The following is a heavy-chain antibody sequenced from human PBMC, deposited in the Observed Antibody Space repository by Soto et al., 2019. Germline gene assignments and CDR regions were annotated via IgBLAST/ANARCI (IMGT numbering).Heavy chain of an antibody. CDR2: IYYSGST. D-gene: IGHD5-18*01. Sequence: SETLSLTCTVSGGSISSGGYYWSWIRQHPGKGLEWIGYIYYSGSTYYNPSLKSRVTISVDTSKNQFSLKLSSVAAADTAVYYCARGTRGYGYGSYYFDYWGQGTLVTVSS. CDR1: GGSISSGGYY. CDR3: ARGTRGYGYGSYYFDY. V-gene: IGHV4-31*02. J-gene: IGHJ4*02.